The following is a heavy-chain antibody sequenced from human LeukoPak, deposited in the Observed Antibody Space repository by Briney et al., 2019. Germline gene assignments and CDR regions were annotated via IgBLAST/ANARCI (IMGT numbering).Heavy chain of an antibody. Sequence: PSETLSLTCTVSGGSISSSSYYWGWIHQPPGKGLEWIGSIYYSGRTYYNPSLRSRVTISVDTSKNQFSLKLTSVTAADTAVYYCARPLVPAATMGFDYWGQGTLVTVSS. CDR1: GGSISSSSYY. V-gene: IGHV4-39*01. CDR2: IYYSGRT. J-gene: IGHJ4*02. CDR3: ARPLVPAATMGFDY. D-gene: IGHD2-2*01.